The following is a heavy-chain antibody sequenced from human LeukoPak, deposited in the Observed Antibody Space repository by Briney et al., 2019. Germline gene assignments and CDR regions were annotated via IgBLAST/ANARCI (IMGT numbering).Heavy chain of an antibody. CDR1: GFTSSNAW. J-gene: IGHJ4*02. D-gene: IGHD4-17*01. CDR2: ISGSGGST. CDR3: AKSRNLRPIDY. Sequence: PGGSLRLTCAASGFTSSNAWMSWVCQAPGKGLEWVSAISGSGGSTYYAGSVKGRFTISRDNSKNTLYLQMNSLRAEDTAVYYCAKSRNLRPIDYWGQGTLVTVSS. V-gene: IGHV3-23*01.